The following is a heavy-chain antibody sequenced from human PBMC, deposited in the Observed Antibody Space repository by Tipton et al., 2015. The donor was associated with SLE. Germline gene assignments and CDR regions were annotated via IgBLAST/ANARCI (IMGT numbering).Heavy chain of an antibody. Sequence: TLSLTCTVSGGSISGHYWSWIRQPPGRGLEWFGYLYYTGITDYNPSLKSRVTISVDTSKNQFSLKLRSVTAADTAVYFCARYYCTTTRCYYFDYWGRGTLVTVAS. V-gene: IGHV4-59*11. CDR2: LYYTGIT. CDR3: ARYYCTTTRCYYFDY. J-gene: IGHJ4*02. CDR1: GGSISGHY. D-gene: IGHD2-2*01.